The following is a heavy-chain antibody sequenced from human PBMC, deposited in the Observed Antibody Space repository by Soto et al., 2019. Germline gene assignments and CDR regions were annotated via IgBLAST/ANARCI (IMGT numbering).Heavy chain of an antibody. CDR2: INHSGST. CDR1: GGSFSGYY. J-gene: IGHJ4*02. Sequence: SSETLSLTCAVYGGSFSGYYWSWIRQPPGKGLEWIGEINHSGSTNYNPSLKSRVTISVDTSKNQFSLKLSSVTAADTAVYYCARFSVSCSGGSCYLVRFWDYWGQGTLVTSPQ. D-gene: IGHD2-15*01. V-gene: IGHV4-34*01. CDR3: ARFSVSCSGGSCYLVRFWDY.